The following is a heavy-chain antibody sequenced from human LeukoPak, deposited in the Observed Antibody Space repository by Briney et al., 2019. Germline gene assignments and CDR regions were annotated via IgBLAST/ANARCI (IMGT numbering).Heavy chain of an antibody. J-gene: IGHJ4*02. CDR1: GFSFRDYW. D-gene: IGHD6-6*01. CDR3: VTSWVRQQRDF. Sequence: GGSLRLSCAASGFSFRDYWMSWVRQAPVKGLEWVADIEPDGSGKTYVDSVKGRFTISRDNAQQSLYLQMDTLTAEDTAVYYCVTSWVRQQRDFWGQGTLVTVSS. V-gene: IGHV3-7*01. CDR2: IEPDGSGK.